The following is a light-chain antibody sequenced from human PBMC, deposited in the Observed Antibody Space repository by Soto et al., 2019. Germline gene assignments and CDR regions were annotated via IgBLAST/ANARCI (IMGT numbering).Light chain of an antibody. J-gene: IGKJ4*01. CDR3: QQRDNWHPLT. CDR1: QSVSSN. V-gene: IGKV3D-11*02. Sequence: DIVMTQSPLSLSVTPGEPATLSFRASQSVSSNLVWYQQKPGQATSLIIYDASNRATGIPARFSGSGSGTDFTLTIGSLEPEDFAVYYCQQRDNWHPLTFGGGAKVDIK. CDR2: DAS.